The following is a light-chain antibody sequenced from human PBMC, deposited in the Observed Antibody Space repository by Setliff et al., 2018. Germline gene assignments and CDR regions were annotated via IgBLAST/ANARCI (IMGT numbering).Light chain of an antibody. CDR3: CSYAGSYTSLYV. V-gene: IGLV2-11*01. CDR2: DVS. CDR1: SRDVGGYKY. J-gene: IGLJ1*01. Sequence: QSALTQPRSVSGSPGQSVTISCTGTSRDVGGYKYVSWYQQHPGKAPKLMIYDVSKRPSGVPDRFSGSKSGNMASLTISGLQAEDEADYYCCSYAGSYTSLYVFGTGTKVTVL.